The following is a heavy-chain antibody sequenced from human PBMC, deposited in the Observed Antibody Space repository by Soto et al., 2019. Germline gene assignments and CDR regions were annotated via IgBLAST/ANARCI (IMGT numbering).Heavy chain of an antibody. V-gene: IGHV4-59*02. Sequence: XTLSLASTVSGGSVSSYEWGWIRQPPGKGLEWIGYIYYSGSTNYNPSLKSRVTISVDTSKNQFSLKLSSVTAADTAGYYCARVVAAAGTGWFDPWGQGTLVTVSS. CDR2: IYYSGST. D-gene: IGHD6-13*01. CDR3: ARVVAAAGTGWFDP. J-gene: IGHJ5*02. CDR1: GGSVSSYE.